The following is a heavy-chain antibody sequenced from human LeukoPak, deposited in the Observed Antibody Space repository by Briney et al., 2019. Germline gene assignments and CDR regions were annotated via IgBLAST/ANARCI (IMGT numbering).Heavy chain of an antibody. CDR1: GWSFSSNY. CDR3: AREQDSYGHAPQ. D-gene: IGHD5-18*01. CDR2: IYSGGTT. J-gene: IGHJ4*02. Sequence: GGSLRLSCAAPGWSFSSNYMSWVPQAPGKGLEWVSVIYSGGTTYYADSVKGRFTISRDNSKNTLHLQMNSLRAEDTAVYYCAREQDSYGHAPQGGRGTLVTVSS. V-gene: IGHV3-66*01.